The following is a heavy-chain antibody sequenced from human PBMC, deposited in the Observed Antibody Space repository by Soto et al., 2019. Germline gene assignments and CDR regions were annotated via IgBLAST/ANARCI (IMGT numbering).Heavy chain of an antibody. V-gene: IGHV3-23*01. D-gene: IGHD5-12*01. J-gene: IGHJ4*02. CDR1: GFTFSTYT. Sequence: EVQLLDSGGGLVQPGGSLRLSCAASGFTFSTYTMSWVRQAAGKGLEWVAGISGSGAVTHYADSVKGRFTISRDNSKNTLCLRMDSLRAEDTGVYICAQHSTIVPAILIFDYGGQGTLVTVSS. CDR2: ISGSGAVT. CDR3: AQHSTIVPAILIFDY.